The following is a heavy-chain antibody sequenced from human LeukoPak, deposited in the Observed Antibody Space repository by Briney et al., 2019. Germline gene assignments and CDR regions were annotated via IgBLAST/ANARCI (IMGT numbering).Heavy chain of an antibody. V-gene: IGHV4-30-4*08. CDR1: GYSISSDYY. D-gene: IGHD1-26*01. Sequence: SETLSLTCTVSGYSISSDYYWSWIRQPPGKGLEWIGYIYYSGSTYYNPSLKSRVTISVDTSKNQFSLKLSSVTAADTAVYYCAREWWWELRTPSPHAFDIWGQGTMVTVSS. CDR2: IYYSGST. J-gene: IGHJ3*02. CDR3: AREWWWELRTPSPHAFDI.